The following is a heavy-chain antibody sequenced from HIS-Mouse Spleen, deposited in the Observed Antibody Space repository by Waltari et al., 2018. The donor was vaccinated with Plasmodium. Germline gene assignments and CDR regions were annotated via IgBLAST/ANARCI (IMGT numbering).Heavy chain of an antibody. CDR3: AKVAQGTRDAFDI. V-gene: IGHV3-33*06. CDR2: LWYDGSNK. J-gene: IGHJ3*02. Sequence: QVQLVESGGGVVQPGRSLRLSCAASGFTFSSYGMHWVRRAPGKGVEWWAVLWYDGSNKHNAVSVKGPFTISRDNSKNTLYLQMNSLRAEDTAVYYCAKVAQGTRDAFDIWGQGTMVTVSS. D-gene: IGHD2-8*01. CDR1: GFTFSSYG.